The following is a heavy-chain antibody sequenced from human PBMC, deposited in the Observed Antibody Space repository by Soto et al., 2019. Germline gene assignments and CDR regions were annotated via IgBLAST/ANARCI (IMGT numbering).Heavy chain of an antibody. CDR3: ARGSLGYCSGGSCYGHYYYGMDV. D-gene: IGHD2-15*01. Sequence: ASVKVSCKASGYTFTSYGISWVRQAPGQGLEWMGWIGAYNGNTNYAQKLQGRVTMTTDTSTSTAYMELRSLRSDDTAVYYCARGSLGYCSGGSCYGHYYYGMDVWGQGTTVTVSS. CDR2: IGAYNGNT. V-gene: IGHV1-18*01. CDR1: GYTFTSYG. J-gene: IGHJ6*02.